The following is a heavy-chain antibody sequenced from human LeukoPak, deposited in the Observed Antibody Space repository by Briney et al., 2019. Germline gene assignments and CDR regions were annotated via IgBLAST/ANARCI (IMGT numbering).Heavy chain of an antibody. J-gene: IGHJ6*02. V-gene: IGHV3-21*01. Sequence: PGGSLRLSCAASGFTFSSYSMNWVRQAPGKGLEWVSSISSSSSYIYYADSVKGRFTISRDNAKNSLYLQMNSLRAEDTAVYYCASLGYCSGGSCSYYYYGMDVWGQGTTVTVSS. CDR3: ASLGYCSGGSCSYYYYGMDV. CDR2: ISSSSSYI. D-gene: IGHD2-15*01. CDR1: GFTFSSYS.